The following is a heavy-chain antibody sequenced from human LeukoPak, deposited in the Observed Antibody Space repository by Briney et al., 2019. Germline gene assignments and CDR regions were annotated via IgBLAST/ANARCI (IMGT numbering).Heavy chain of an antibody. Sequence: SETLSLTCAVSGGSISSGSHYWAWLRLPPGKGLEWIGGISYSGTTHYNPSLKSRVTLFLDTSKNQFSLKVTSVTAADTAMYYCAGGDSIFEYWGQGTLVTVSS. D-gene: IGHD4-11*01. J-gene: IGHJ4*02. CDR1: GGSISSGSHY. CDR2: ISYSGTT. CDR3: AGGDSIFEY. V-gene: IGHV4-39*07.